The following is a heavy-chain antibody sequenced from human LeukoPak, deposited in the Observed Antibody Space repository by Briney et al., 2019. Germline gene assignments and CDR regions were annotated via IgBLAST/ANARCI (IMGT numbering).Heavy chain of an antibody. J-gene: IGHJ2*01. CDR3: AKDPGGPSVDWYFDL. Sequence: GESLRLSCAASGFTFSSYGMHWVRQAPGKGLEWVAVISYDGSNKYYADSVKGRFTISRDNSKNTLYLQMNSLRAEDTAVYYCAKDPGGPSVDWYFDLWGRGTLVTVS. CDR1: GFTFSSYG. V-gene: IGHV3-30*18. CDR2: ISYDGSNK. D-gene: IGHD3-16*01.